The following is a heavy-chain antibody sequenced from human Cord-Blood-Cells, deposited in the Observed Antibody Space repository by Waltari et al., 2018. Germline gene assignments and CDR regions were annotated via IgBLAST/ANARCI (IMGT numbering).Heavy chain of an antibody. V-gene: IGHV3-33*01. CDR3: ARDPTGDNAFDI. J-gene: IGHJ3*02. CDR2: IWYDGSKK. Sequence: QVQLVESGGGVVQPGRSLRLSCAASGFTFSSYGMHWVRQAPGKGLGWGAVIWYDGSKKYYADSVKGRFTISRDNSKNTLYLQMNSLRAEDTAVYYCARDPTGDNAFDIWGQGTMVTVSS. D-gene: IGHD7-27*01. CDR1: GFTFSSYG.